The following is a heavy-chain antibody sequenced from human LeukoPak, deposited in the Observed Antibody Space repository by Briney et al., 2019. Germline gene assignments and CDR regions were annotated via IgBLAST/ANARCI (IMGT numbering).Heavy chain of an antibody. Sequence: PGRSLRLSCAASGFTFSSYGMHWVRQAPGKGLEWAAFIRYDGSNKYYADSVKGRFTISRDNSKNTLYLQMNSLRAEDTAVYYCAKTPSSSWSFDYWGQGTLVTVSS. J-gene: IGHJ4*02. CDR1: GFTFSSYG. CDR2: IRYDGSNK. D-gene: IGHD6-13*01. V-gene: IGHV3-30*02. CDR3: AKTPSSSWSFDY.